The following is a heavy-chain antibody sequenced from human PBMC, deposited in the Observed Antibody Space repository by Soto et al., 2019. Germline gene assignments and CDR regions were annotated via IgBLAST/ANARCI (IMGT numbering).Heavy chain of an antibody. CDR2: IDGSGGVT. J-gene: IGHJ5*02. V-gene: IGHV3-23*01. Sequence: QLLQSGGGLVQPGGSLTLSCAASGFTFGTTDMSWVRQARGEGLEWVSTIDGSGGVTYYADSVKGRFTISRDNSRNTVYLQMNSLRGDDTALFYCVKNSGWFNTWGQGALVTVSS. CDR3: VKNSGWFNT. CDR1: GFTFGTTD. D-gene: IGHD3-10*01.